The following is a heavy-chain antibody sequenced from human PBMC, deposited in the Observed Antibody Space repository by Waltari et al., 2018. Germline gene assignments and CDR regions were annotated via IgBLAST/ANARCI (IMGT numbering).Heavy chain of an antibody. CDR1: GFSLSNARMG. CDR2: IFSNDER. CDR3: ARIYYYDSSGYHYPDY. D-gene: IGHD3-22*01. J-gene: IGHJ4*02. Sequence: QVTLKESGPVLVKPTETLTLTCTVSGFSLSNARMGVSWIRQPPGKALEWLAHIFSNDERSYSTSLKSRLTISKDTSKSQVVLTMTNMDPVDTATYYCARIYYYDSSGYHYPDYWGQGTLVTVSS. V-gene: IGHV2-26*01.